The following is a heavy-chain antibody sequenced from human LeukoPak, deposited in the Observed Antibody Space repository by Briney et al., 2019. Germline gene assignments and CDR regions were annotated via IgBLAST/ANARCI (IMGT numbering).Heavy chain of an antibody. CDR3: ARDVGALASSAILDY. D-gene: IGHD1-26*01. CDR1: GYTLTNYG. J-gene: IGHJ4*02. V-gene: IGHV1-18*01. CDR2: ISAYNGNT. Sequence: ASVMVSCKASGYTLTNYGISWVRQAPGQGLEWMGWISAYNGNTNYARKFQGRVTLTTDTSTNTAYMELRSLRSDDTAVYYCARDVGALASSAILDYWGQGTLVTVSS.